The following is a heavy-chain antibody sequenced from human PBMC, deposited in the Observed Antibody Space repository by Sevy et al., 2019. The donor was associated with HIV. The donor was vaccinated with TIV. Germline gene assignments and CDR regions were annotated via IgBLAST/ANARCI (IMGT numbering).Heavy chain of an antibody. J-gene: IGHJ5*02. D-gene: IGHD6-19*01. CDR3: AKGDTVAGLLTPFDP. CDR2: ITYDGSNK. V-gene: IGHV3-30*18. Sequence: GGSLRLSCAASGFTFSSYGMHWVRQAPGKGLEWVAVITYDGSNKYYADSVKGRFTISRDNYKNTLYLQMNSRRAEDTAVDYCAKGDTVAGLLTPFDPWGQGTLVTVSS. CDR1: GFTFSSYG.